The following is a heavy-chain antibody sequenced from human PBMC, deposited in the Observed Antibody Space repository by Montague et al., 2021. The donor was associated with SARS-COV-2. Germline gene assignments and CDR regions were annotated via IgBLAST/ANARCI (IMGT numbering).Heavy chain of an antibody. D-gene: IGHD2/OR15-2a*01. CDR2: INANGNF. J-gene: IGHJ5*02. Sequence: VGNGLQWFGRINANGNFDYNPSLNSRVSMSMDTSKQEFSMRLISVTAADTAVYYCARDAYYVGRGRENHGAFDTWGQGILVTVSS. V-gene: IGHV4-4*07. CDR3: ARDAYYVGRGRENHGAFDT.